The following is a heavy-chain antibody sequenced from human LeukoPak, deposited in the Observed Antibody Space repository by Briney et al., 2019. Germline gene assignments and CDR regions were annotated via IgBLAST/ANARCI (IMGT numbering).Heavy chain of an antibody. V-gene: IGHV3-53*01. Sequence: PGGSLRLSCAASGFTVSSNYMSWVRQAPGKGLEWVSSISDSGGSKFYADSVKGRFTISRDNSKNTLYLQMNSLRAEDSAVYYCARGPPGEYYFDCWGQGPLVTVAS. CDR1: GFTVSSNY. CDR2: ISDSGGSK. J-gene: IGHJ4*02. CDR3: ARGPPGEYYFDC.